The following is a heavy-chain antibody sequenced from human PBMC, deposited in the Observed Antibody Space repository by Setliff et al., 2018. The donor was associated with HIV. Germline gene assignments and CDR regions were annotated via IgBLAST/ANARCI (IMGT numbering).Heavy chain of an antibody. V-gene: IGHV4-38-2*02. CDR1: GYSINSGFS. D-gene: IGHD4-17*01. CDR2: IYQSGSI. CDR3: ARESPDGLDY. J-gene: IGHJ4*02. Sequence: SETLSLTCAASGYSINSGFSRAWIRQPPGQGPQWIGSIYQSGSIYYNPSLQSRVTISVDSSKNQISLKMTSVTAADTAMYFCARESPDGLDYWGQGTLVTVSS.